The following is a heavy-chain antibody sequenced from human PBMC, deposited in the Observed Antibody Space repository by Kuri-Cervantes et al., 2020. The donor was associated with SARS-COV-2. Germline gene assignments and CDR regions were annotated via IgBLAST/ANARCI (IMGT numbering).Heavy chain of an antibody. J-gene: IGHJ4*02. CDR3: ARVRGVLGEVYFDY. V-gene: IGHV4-59*01. CDR2: MYYSGIT. Sequence: SQTLSLTCGVSGGSISSYYWSWIRQPPGKGLEWIGSMYYSGITNYNPSLKSRVTISVDTSKNQFSLKLSSVTAADTAVYYCARVRGVLGEVYFDYWGQGILVTVSS. D-gene: IGHD3-10*01. CDR1: GGSISSYY.